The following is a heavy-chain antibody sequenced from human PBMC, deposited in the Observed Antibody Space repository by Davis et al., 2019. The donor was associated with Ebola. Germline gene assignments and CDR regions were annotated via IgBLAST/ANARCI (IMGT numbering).Heavy chain of an antibody. Sequence: HSQTLSLTCAISGDSVSVNSGGWNWIRQSPSRGLEWLGRTYYNSKWYNDYAESVKSRITINPDTSKNQFSLQLNSVTPEDTAVDYCARGWLRGWFDPWGQGTLVTVSS. D-gene: IGHD5-12*01. J-gene: IGHJ5*02. CDR1: GDSVSVNSGG. CDR3: ARGWLRGWFDP. CDR2: TYYNSKWYN. V-gene: IGHV6-1*01.